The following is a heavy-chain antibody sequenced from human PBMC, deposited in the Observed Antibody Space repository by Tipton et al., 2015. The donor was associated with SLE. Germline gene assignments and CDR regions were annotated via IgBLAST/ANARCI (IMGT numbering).Heavy chain of an antibody. V-gene: IGHV3-30-3*01. CDR3: AKDSYSGTTGDAFDI. J-gene: IGHJ3*02. D-gene: IGHD1-26*01. CDR2: ISYDGSNK. Sequence: SLRLSCAASGITFSTYSMNWVRQAPGKGLEWVAVISYDGSNKYYADSVKGRFTISRDKSKNTLYLQMNSLRAEDTAVYYCAKDSYSGTTGDAFDIWGQGTMVTVSS. CDR1: GITFSTYS.